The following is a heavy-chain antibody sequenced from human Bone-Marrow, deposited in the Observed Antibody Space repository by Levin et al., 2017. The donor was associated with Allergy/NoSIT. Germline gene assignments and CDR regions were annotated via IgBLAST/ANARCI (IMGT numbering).Heavy chain of an antibody. V-gene: IGHV3-21*01. CDR1: GFNFSTYN. D-gene: IGHD3-9*01. CDR3: ARDRTYGILRNYGMDV. CDR2: INSGSTDI. J-gene: IGHJ6*02. Sequence: RGESLKISCAASGFNFSTYNMNWVRQAPGKALEWVSSINSGSTDIYYADSLKGRFTISRDNAENSLYLQMNGLRAGDTAVYYCARDRTYGILRNYGMDVWGQGTTVTVSS.